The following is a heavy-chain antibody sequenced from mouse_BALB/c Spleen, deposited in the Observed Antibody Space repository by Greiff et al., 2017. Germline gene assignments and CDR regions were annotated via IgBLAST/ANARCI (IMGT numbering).Heavy chain of an antibody. D-gene: IGHD1-1*02. V-gene: IGHV5-6*02. CDR1: GFTFSSYG. J-gene: IGHJ2*01. CDR3: ASRGSGNFDY. CDR2: ISSGGSYT. Sequence: EVMLVESGGDLVKPGGSLKLSCAASGFTFSSYGMSWVRQTPDKRLEWVATISSGGSYTYYPDSVKGRFTISRDNAKNTLYLQMSSLKSEDTAMYYCASRGSGNFDYWGQGTTLTVSS.